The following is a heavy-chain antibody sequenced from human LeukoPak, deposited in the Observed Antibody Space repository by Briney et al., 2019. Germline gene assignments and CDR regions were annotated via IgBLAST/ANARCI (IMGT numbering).Heavy chain of an antibody. CDR1: GFTFDDYA. V-gene: IGHV3-9*01. CDR2: ISWNSGSI. Sequence: GRSLRLSCAASGFTFDDYAMHWVRQAPGKGLEWVSGISWNSGSIGYADSVKGRFTISRDNAKNSLYLQMNSLRAEDTALCYCAKDMGYYYYGMDVWGQGTTVTVSS. CDR3: AKDMGYYYYGMDV. J-gene: IGHJ6*02. D-gene: IGHD1-26*01.